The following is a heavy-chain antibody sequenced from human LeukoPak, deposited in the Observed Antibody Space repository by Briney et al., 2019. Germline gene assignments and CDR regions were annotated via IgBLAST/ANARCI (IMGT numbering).Heavy chain of an antibody. D-gene: IGHD1-26*01. CDR3: AAHHGELGYFDY. J-gene: IGHJ4*02. V-gene: IGHV3-33*01. CDR1: GFTFSSYG. CDR2: IWYDGSNK. Sequence: GGSLRLSCAASGFTFSSYGMHWVRQAPGKGLEWVAVIWYDGSNKYYAGSVKGRFTISRDNSKNTLYLQMNSLRAEDTAVYYCAAHHGELGYFDYWGQGTLVTVSS.